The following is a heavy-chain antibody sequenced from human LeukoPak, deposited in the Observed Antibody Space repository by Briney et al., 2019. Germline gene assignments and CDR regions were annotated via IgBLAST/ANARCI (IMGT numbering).Heavy chain of an antibody. CDR2: INQDGTEK. V-gene: IGHV3-7*03. J-gene: IGHJ4*02. D-gene: IGHD6-13*01. CDR1: GFTFSSYW. CDR3: ARGPLIAAAGTW. Sequence: GGSLRLSCAASGFTFSSYWMSWVRQAPGEGLEWVAKINQDGTEKAYVDSVRGRFTISRDNAKNSLFLQMNSLRAEDTAVYYCARGPLIAAAGTWWGQGTLDTVSS.